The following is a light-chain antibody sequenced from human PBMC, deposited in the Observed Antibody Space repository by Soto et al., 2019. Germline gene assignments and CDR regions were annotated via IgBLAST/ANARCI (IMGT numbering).Light chain of an antibody. CDR3: QQYGSSPPVT. CDR2: GAS. Sequence: EIVLTQSPGTLSLSPGKGATLSCRASQSVSSSYFAWYQQKPGQAPRLVIYGASGRATGIPDRFSGSGSGTDFTLTISRREPEDFAVYYCQQYGSSPPVTFGQGTRLEIK. CDR1: QSVSSSY. J-gene: IGKJ5*01. V-gene: IGKV3-20*01.